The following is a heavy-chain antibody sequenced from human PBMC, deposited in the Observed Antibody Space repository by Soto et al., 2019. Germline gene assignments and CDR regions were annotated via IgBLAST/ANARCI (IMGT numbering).Heavy chain of an antibody. J-gene: IGHJ4*02. CDR1: GYTFTSYG. CDR3: ARVGSALLITVTGYYYFDY. D-gene: IGHD4-17*01. Sequence: ASVKVSCKASGYTFTSYGISWVRQAPGQGLEWMGWISAYNGNTNYAQKLQGRVTMTTDTSTSTAYMELRSLGSDDTAVYYCARVGSALLITVTGYYYFDYWGQGTLVTVSS. CDR2: ISAYNGNT. V-gene: IGHV1-18*01.